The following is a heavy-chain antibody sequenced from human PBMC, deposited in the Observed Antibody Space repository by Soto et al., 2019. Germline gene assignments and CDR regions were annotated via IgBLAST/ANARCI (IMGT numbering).Heavy chain of an antibody. J-gene: IGHJ4*02. D-gene: IGHD6-13*01. CDR1: GFSLSTSGVG. CDR3: AHRDDSSSWYYFGY. CDR2: IYWDDDK. Sequence: QITLKQSGPTLVKPTQTLTLTCTFSGFSLSTSGVGVGWIRQPPGKALEWLALIYWDDDKRFSPSLKGRLTITKDPTKNQVVLTVTNTDPVDTATYYCAHRDDSSSWYYFGYWGQGTLVTGSS. V-gene: IGHV2-5*02.